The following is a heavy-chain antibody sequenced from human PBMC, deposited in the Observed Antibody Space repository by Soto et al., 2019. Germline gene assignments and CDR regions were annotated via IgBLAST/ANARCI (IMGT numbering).Heavy chain of an antibody. CDR3: AKERYSSSSPDFDY. Sequence: QVQLVESGGGVVQPGRSLRLSCAASGFTFSSYGMHWVRQAPGKGLEWVAVISYDGSNKYYADSVKGRFTISRDNSKNTLYLQMNSLRAEDTAVYYCAKERYSSSSPDFDYWGQGTTVTVSS. CDR2: ISYDGSNK. V-gene: IGHV3-30*18. CDR1: GFTFSSYG. J-gene: IGHJ4*03. D-gene: IGHD6-6*01.